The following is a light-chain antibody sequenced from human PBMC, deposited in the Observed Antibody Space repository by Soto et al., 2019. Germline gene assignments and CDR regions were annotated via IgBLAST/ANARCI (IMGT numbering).Light chain of an antibody. CDR2: SVS. V-gene: IGKV3-15*01. CDR3: QQYNNWS. Sequence: ETVITQSPGTLSISPGERATLSCRASQSVGSNLAWYQQKPGQAPRLLIYSVSTRATGIPARFSGSGSGTEFTLTISSLQSEDFAVYYCQQYNNWSFGQGTRLEIK. J-gene: IGKJ5*01. CDR1: QSVGSN.